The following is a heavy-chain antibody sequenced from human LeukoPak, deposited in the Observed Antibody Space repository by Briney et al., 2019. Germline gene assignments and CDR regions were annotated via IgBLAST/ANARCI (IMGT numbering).Heavy chain of an antibody. Sequence: GGSLRLSCAASGITFSSYGMHWVRQAPGKGLEWVSSISSSSSYIYYADSVKGRFTISRDNAKNSLYLQMNSLRAEDTAVYYCAREGYYGSGTLDYWGQGTLVTVSS. CDR1: GITFSSYG. V-gene: IGHV3-21*01. CDR3: AREGYYGSGTLDY. J-gene: IGHJ4*02. D-gene: IGHD3-10*01. CDR2: ISSSSSYI.